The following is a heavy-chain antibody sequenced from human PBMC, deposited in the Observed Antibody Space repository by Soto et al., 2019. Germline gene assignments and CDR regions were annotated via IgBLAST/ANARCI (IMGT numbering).Heavy chain of an antibody. V-gene: IGHV1-69*01. CDR1: GGTFSSYA. CDR2: IIPIFGTA. D-gene: IGHD3-3*01. J-gene: IGHJ5*02. CDR3: AGKDTIFGVVTWFDP. Sequence: QVQLVQSGAEVKKPGSSVKVSCKASGGTFSSYAISWVRQAAGQGLEWMGGIIPIFGTANYAQKFQGRVTITADESTSTAYMELSSLRSEDTAVYYCAGKDTIFGVVTWFDPWGQGTLVTVSS.